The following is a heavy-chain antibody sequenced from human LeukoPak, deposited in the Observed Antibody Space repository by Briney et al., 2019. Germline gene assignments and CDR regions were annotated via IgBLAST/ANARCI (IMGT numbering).Heavy chain of an antibody. J-gene: IGHJ5*02. CDR1: GFTFSSYA. D-gene: IGHD4-17*01. Sequence: GGSLRLSCAASGFTFSSYAMSWVRQAPGKGLEWVSAISGSGGSTYYADSVKGRFTISRDNSKNTLYLQMNSLRAEDTAVYYCAKDLPGTATTYLGWFDPWGQGTLVTVSS. CDR2: ISGSGGST. CDR3: AKDLPGTATTYLGWFDP. V-gene: IGHV3-23*01.